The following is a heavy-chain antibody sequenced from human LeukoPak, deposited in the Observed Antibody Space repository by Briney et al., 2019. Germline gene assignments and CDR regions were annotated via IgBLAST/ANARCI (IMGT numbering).Heavy chain of an antibody. CDR3: ALNRIRWELPTH. D-gene: IGHD1-26*01. Sequence: SQTLSLTCTVSGGSISSGDYYWSWIRQPPGKGLEWIGYIYYSGSTYYNPSLKSRVTISVDTSKNQFSLKLSSVTAADTAVYYCALNRIRWELPTHWGQGTLVTVSS. CDR2: IYYSGST. V-gene: IGHV4-30-4*08. J-gene: IGHJ4*02. CDR1: GGSISSGDYY.